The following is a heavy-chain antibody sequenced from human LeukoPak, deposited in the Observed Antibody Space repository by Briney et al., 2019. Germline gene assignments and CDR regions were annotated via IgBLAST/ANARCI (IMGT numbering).Heavy chain of an antibody. J-gene: IGHJ4*02. CDR2: IQASGST. Sequence: SETRSLTCTVSGSSINNFYWTWIRQPAGKGLEWIGRIQASGSTIYNPSLKSRVTMSLDTSKNQFSLSLSSVTAADTALYYCARGHSGSNYGYWGQGTLVTVSS. CDR1: GSSINNFY. D-gene: IGHD1-26*01. CDR3: ARGHSGSNYGY. V-gene: IGHV4-4*07.